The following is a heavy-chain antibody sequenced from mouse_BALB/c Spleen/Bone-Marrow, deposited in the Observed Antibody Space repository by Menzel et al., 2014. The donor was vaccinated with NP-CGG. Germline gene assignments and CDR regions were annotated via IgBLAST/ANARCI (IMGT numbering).Heavy chain of an antibody. CDR3: TLYRFPPPGFAY. CDR2: IDPENGGT. V-gene: IGHV14-4*02. Sequence: VQLQQSGAELVRSGASVKLSCTASGFNIKDYYMHWVKQRPEQGLEWIGWIDPENGGTEYAPKFQGKATMTADTSSNTAYLQLSSLTSEDTAVYYCTLYRFPPPGFAYWGQGSLVTVSA. D-gene: IGHD2-14*01. CDR1: GFNIKDYY. J-gene: IGHJ3*01.